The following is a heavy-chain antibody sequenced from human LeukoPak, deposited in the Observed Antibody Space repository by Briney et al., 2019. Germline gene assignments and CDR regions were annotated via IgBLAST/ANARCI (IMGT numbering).Heavy chain of an antibody. V-gene: IGHV3-53*05. CDR1: GFTVSSNY. J-gene: IGHJ5*02. CDR2: IYSGGST. CDR3: AKDLTSYSSSLEDWFDP. Sequence: GGSLRLSCAASGFTVSSNYMSWVRQAPGKGLEWVSVIYSGGSTYYADSVKGRFTISRDNSKNTLYLQMNSLRAEDTAVYYCAKDLTSYSSSLEDWFDPWGQGTLVTVSS. D-gene: IGHD6-13*01.